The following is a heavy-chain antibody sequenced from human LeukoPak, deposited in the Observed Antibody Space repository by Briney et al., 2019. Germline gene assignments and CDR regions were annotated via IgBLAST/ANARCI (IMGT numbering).Heavy chain of an antibody. D-gene: IGHD6-13*01. CDR2: IYTSGST. J-gene: IGHJ4*02. CDR3: ARDSEKGIAAPKDY. CDR1: GGSISSYY. Sequence: SETLSLTCTVSGGSISSYYWSWIRQPAGKGLEWIGRIYTSGSTNYNPSLKSRVTMSVDTSKNQFSLKLSSVTAADTAVYYCARDSEKGIAAPKDYWGQGTLSPSPQ. V-gene: IGHV4-4*07.